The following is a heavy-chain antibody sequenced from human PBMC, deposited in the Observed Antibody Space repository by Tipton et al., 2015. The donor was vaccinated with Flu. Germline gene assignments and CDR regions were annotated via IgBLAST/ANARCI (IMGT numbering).Heavy chain of an antibody. CDR3: ARLSSNWYHQLDN. CDR1: GGSISSYY. CDR2: ISYIGST. V-gene: IGHV4-59*07. J-gene: IGHJ4*02. Sequence: TLSLTCSVSGGSISSYYWSWIRQSPGKGLEWIGYISYIGSTNYNPSLKSRVTISVDTSKNQFSLKLSSVTAADTAVYYCARLSSNWYHQLDNWGQGTLVTVSS. D-gene: IGHD6-13*01.